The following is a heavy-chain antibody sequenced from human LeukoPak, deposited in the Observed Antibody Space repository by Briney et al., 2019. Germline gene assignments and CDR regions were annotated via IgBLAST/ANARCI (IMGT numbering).Heavy chain of an antibody. D-gene: IGHD3-16*01. CDR1: DGSISSGDYY. V-gene: IGHV4-30-4*01. Sequence: KPSETLCLTCTVPDGSISSGDYYWSWIRQPPGKGLEWIGYIYYSGSTYYNPSLKSRVTISVDTSKNQFSLKLSSVTAADTAVYYCARVCSLGAGTDYFDYWGQGTLVTVSS. CDR2: IYYSGST. J-gene: IGHJ4*02. CDR3: ARVCSLGAGTDYFDY.